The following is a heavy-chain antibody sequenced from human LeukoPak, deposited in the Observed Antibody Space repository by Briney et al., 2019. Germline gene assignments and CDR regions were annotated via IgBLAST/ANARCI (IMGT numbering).Heavy chain of an antibody. D-gene: IGHD6-19*01. CDR1: GGSISSYY. CDR2: IYYSGST. Sequence: KPSETLSLTCTVSGGSISSYYWSWIRQPPGKGLEWIGYIYYSGSTNYNPSLKSRVTISVDTSKNQFSLKLSSVTAADTAVYYCARVTPSSGWVFDYWGQGTLVTVSS. J-gene: IGHJ4*02. CDR3: ARVTPSSGWVFDY. V-gene: IGHV4-59*01.